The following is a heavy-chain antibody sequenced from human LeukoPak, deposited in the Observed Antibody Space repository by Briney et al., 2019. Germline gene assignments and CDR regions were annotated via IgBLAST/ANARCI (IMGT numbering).Heavy chain of an antibody. Sequence: GGSLRLSCAASGFTFSSYWMHWVRQAPGKGLEWVAVISYDGSNKYYADSVKGRFTISRDNSKNTLYLQMNSLRAEDTAVNYCARGKYSSGWSDAFDIWGQGTMVTVSS. D-gene: IGHD6-19*01. CDR3: ARGKYSSGWSDAFDI. J-gene: IGHJ3*02. V-gene: IGHV3-30-3*01. CDR1: GFTFSSYW. CDR2: ISYDGSNK.